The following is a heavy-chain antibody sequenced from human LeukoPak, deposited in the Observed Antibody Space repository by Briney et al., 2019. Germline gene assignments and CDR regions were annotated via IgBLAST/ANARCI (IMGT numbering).Heavy chain of an antibody. CDR3: ARRLASSSDTFDY. CDR2: IYYGGSA. D-gene: IGHD4-11*01. CDR1: GGSISTNSYY. Sequence: SETLSLTCTVSGGSISTNSYYWGWIRQPPGKGLEWIGSIYYGGSAFYNPSLKNRVTISADTSKNQFSLNLSSVTAADTAVYYCARRLASSSDTFDYWGQGTLVTVSS. J-gene: IGHJ4*02. V-gene: IGHV4-39*01.